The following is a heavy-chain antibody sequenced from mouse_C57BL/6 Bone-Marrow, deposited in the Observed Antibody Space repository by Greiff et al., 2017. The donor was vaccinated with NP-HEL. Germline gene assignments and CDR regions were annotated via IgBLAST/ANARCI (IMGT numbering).Heavy chain of an antibody. Sequence: VQLQQSGPELVKPGASVKISCKASGYTFTDYYMNWVKQSHGKSLEWIGDINPNNGGTSYNQKFKGKATLTVDKSSSTAYMELRSLTSEDSAVYYCARWYYYGSSKRYFDDWGQGTTLTVSS. CDR1: GYTFTDYY. V-gene: IGHV1-26*01. D-gene: IGHD1-1*01. CDR2: INPNNGGT. CDR3: ARWYYYGSSKRYFDD. J-gene: IGHJ2*01.